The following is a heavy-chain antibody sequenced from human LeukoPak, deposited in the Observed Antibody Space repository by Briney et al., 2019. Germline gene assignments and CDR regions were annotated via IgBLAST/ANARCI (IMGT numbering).Heavy chain of an antibody. CDR3: AKAGYCSSTSCYYPTPGYVLDY. D-gene: IGHD2-2*01. CDR2: ISGSGGST. V-gene: IGHV3-23*01. J-gene: IGHJ4*02. Sequence: GGSLRLSCAASGFTFSSYAMSWVRQAPGKGLEWVPAISGSGGSTYYADSVKGRFTISRDNSKNTLYLQMNSLRAEDTAVYYCAKAGYCSSTSCYYPTPGYVLDYWGQGTLVTVSS. CDR1: GFTFSSYA.